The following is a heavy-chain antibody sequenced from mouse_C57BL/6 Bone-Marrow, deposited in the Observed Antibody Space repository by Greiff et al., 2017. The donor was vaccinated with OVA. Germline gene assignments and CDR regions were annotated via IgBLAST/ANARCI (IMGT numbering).Heavy chain of an antibody. J-gene: IGHJ3*01. Sequence: QVQLQQSGAELVRPGASVKLSCKASGYTFTSYGISWVKQRTGQGLEWIGEINPRSGNTYYNEKFKGKATLTADKSSSTAYLKLRSLTSDDAAVYFIAIGDPDGLAYWGQGTLVTVSS. CDR1: GYTFTSYG. CDR2: INPRSGNT. CDR3: AIGDPDGLAY. D-gene: IGHD3-1*01. V-gene: IGHV1-81*01.